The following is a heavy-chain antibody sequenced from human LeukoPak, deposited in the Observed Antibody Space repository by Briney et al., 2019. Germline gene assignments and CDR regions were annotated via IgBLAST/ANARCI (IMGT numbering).Heavy chain of an antibody. Sequence: ASVKVSCKASGYTFTDYYIHWVRQAPGEEFEWMGWITHKSGATKFAQKFQGRVTLTRYTSIRTVYMELSNLISDDTATYYCVSWAGGNSDVASFDYWGQGTLVTVSS. D-gene: IGHD3-10*02. CDR3: VSWAGGNSDVASFDY. V-gene: IGHV1-2*02. J-gene: IGHJ4*02. CDR2: ITHKSGAT. CDR1: GYTFTDYY.